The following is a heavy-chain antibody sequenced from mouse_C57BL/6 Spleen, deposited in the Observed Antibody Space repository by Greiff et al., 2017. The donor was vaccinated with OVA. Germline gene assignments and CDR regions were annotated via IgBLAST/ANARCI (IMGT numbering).Heavy chain of an antibody. CDR3: AILYYYGSRAFDY. V-gene: IGHV1-80*01. Sequence: QVQLKESGAELVKPGASVKISCKASGYAFSSYWMNWVKQRPGRGLEWIGQIYPGDGDTNYNGKFKGKATLTADKSSSTAYMQLSSLTSEDSAVYFCAILYYYGSRAFDYWGQGTTLTVSS. D-gene: IGHD1-1*01. CDR2: IYPGDGDT. CDR1: GYAFSSYW. J-gene: IGHJ2*01.